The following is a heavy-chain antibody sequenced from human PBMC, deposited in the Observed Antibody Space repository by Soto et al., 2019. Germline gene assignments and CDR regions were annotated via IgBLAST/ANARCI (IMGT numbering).Heavy chain of an antibody. V-gene: IGHV3-23*01. D-gene: IGHD3-16*02. Sequence: EVQLLESGGGLVQPGGSLTLSCATSGFTFSSYAMVWVRQAAEKGLEWVASISNNGDTAYYADSVKGRFTISRGNAYNTLYLQMNGLRADDTALYFCAKSRVFIGAIVTLLDSWGQGTQVTVSS. CDR2: ISNNGDTA. CDR3: AKSRVFIGAIVTLLDS. CDR1: GFTFSSYA. J-gene: IGHJ4*02.